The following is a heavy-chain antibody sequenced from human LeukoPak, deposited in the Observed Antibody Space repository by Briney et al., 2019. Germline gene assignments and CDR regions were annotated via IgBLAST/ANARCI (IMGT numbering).Heavy chain of an antibody. D-gene: IGHD6-19*01. V-gene: IGHV1-69*06. Sequence: ASVKVSCKASGGTFSSYAISWVRQAPGQGLEWMGGIIPIFGTANYAQKFQGRVTITADKSTSTAYLELSSLRSEDTAVYYCARDTPEVAGTPYDYWGQGTLVTVSS. CDR3: ARDTPEVAGTPYDY. J-gene: IGHJ4*02. CDR1: GGTFSSYA. CDR2: IIPIFGTA.